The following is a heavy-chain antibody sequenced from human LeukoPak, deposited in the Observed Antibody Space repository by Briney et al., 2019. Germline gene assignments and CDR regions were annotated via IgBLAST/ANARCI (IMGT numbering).Heavy chain of an antibody. Sequence: GGSLRLSCAASGFTFSSYAMSWVRQAPGKGREWVSAISGSGGSTYYADSVKGRFTISRDNSKNTLYLQMNSLRAEDTAVYYCAKGRDIVGAFAFDYWGQGTLVTVSS. D-gene: IGHD1-26*01. CDR2: ISGSGGST. CDR1: GFTFSSYA. V-gene: IGHV3-23*01. CDR3: AKGRDIVGAFAFDY. J-gene: IGHJ4*02.